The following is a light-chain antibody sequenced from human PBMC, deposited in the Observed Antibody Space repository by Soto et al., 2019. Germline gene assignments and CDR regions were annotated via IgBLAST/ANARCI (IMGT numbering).Light chain of an antibody. CDR1: RNISRK. CDR2: GAS. CDR3: QQYYDYPPLN. J-gene: IGKJ4*01. V-gene: IGKV3-15*01. Sequence: EIVMTQSPATLSVSPGERATLSCRASRNISRKLAWYQQKPGQAPRLLISGASTRATGIPARFSGSGSGTEFTLTISSLQSEDFAVYYCQQYYDYPPLNFGGGTKVEIK.